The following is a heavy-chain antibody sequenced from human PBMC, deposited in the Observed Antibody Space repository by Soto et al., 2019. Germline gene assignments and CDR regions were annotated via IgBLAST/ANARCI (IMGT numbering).Heavy chain of an antibody. J-gene: IGHJ4*02. Sequence: SVKVSCKASGGTFSSYAISWVRQAPGQGLEWMGGIIPIFGTANYAQKFQGRVTITADESTSTAYMELSSLRSEDTAVYYCARALYCSGGSCYSRQFDYWGQGTLVTVS. CDR2: IIPIFGTA. CDR1: GGTFSSYA. CDR3: ARALYCSGGSCYSRQFDY. V-gene: IGHV1-69*13. D-gene: IGHD2-15*01.